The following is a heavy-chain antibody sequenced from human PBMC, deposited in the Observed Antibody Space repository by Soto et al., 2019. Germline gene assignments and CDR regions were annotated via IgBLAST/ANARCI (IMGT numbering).Heavy chain of an antibody. J-gene: IGHJ4*02. CDR2: ISGSGGST. V-gene: IGHV3-23*01. Sequence: GLSLRLPSAASGFTFGNYAMSLVRQTQGKGLEWVSAISGSGGSTYYADSVKGRFTISRDNSKNTLYLQMNSLRAEDTAVYYCSKALQPGIAVAEPFDYWGQGTLVTVSS. CDR1: GFTFGNYA. CDR3: SKALQPGIAVAEPFDY. D-gene: IGHD6-19*01.